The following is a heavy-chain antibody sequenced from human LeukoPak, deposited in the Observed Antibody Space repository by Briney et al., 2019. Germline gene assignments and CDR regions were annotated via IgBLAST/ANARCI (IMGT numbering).Heavy chain of an antibody. CDR3: ARQISDYYYYYMDV. D-gene: IGHD2/OR15-2a*01. CDR2: IYDSGNE. V-gene: IGHV4-39*01. Sequence: SETLSLTCTVSGGSISTSAFYWGWIRQPPGKGLGWIGSIYDSGNEFYNPSLKSRVTISADTSKNQFSLKLNSVTAADTAMYYCARQISDYYYYYMDVWGEGITVTVSS. CDR1: GGSISTSAFY. J-gene: IGHJ6*03.